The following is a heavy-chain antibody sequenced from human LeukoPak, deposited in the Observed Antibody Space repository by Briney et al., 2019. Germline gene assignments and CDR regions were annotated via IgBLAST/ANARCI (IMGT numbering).Heavy chain of an antibody. CDR1: GFTFRSFA. CDR2: TSHDGSNK. V-gene: IGHV3-30*04. CDR3: AQRGGLDF. J-gene: IGHJ4*02. D-gene: IGHD3-16*01. Sequence: GGSLRLSCAAPGFTFRSFAMHWVRQAPGKGLEWVAVTSHDGSNKYYADSVKGRFTISRDNSKNTLYLQMNSLRAEDTAVYYCAQRGGLDFWGQGTLVTVSS.